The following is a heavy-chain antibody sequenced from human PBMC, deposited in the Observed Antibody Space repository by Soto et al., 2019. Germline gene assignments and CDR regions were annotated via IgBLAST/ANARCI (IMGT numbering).Heavy chain of an antibody. Sequence: PXGSLRLSCAAAGFTFSDYYMSWIRQAPGKGLEWVSYISSSSSYTNYADSVKGRFTISRDNAKNSLYLQMNSLRAEDTAVYYCASGYSSSRVDYYYYYGMDVWGQGTTVTVSS. D-gene: IGHD6-13*01. V-gene: IGHV3-11*06. J-gene: IGHJ6*02. CDR1: GFTFSDYY. CDR2: ISSSSSYT. CDR3: ASGYSSSRVDYYYYYGMDV.